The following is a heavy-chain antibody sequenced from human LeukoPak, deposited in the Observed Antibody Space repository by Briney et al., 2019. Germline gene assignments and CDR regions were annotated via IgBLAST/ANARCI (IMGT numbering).Heavy chain of an antibody. CDR2: ISGSGGST. D-gene: IGHD3-10*01. J-gene: IGHJ4*02. V-gene: IGHV3-23*01. Sequence: PGGSLRLSCAASGFTISSYAMSWVRQAPGKGLEWVSAISGSGGSTYYADSVKGRFTISRDNSKNTLYLQMNSLRAEDTAVYYCAKDFRGVIILYYFDYWGQGTLVTVSS. CDR3: AKDFRGVIILYYFDY. CDR1: GFTISSYA.